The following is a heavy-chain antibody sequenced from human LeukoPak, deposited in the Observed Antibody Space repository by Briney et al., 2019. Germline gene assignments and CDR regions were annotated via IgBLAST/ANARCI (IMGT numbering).Heavy chain of an antibody. CDR2: ISSGSDSI. Sequence: GGSLRLSCVASGFSFSIYNMNWVRQAPGKGLEWLSYISSGSDSIYYADSVKGRFTISRDNANNSLYLQMNSLRAEDTAVYYCAKALDSSGYPCDYWGQGARVTVSS. V-gene: IGHV3-48*01. CDR3: AKALDSSGYPCDY. J-gene: IGHJ4*02. D-gene: IGHD3-22*01. CDR1: GFSFSIYN.